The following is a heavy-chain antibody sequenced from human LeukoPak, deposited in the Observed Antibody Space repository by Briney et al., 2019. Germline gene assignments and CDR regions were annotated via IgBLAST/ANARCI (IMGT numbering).Heavy chain of an antibody. J-gene: IGHJ3*02. Sequence: SETLSLTCAVYGGSFSGYYWSWIRQPPGKGLERIGEINHSGSTNYNPSLKSRVTISVDTSKNQFSLKLSSVTAADTAVYYCAGDRVLNDAFDIWGQGTMVTVSS. CDR2: INHSGST. CDR1: GGSFSGYY. CDR3: AGDRVLNDAFDI. V-gene: IGHV4-34*01.